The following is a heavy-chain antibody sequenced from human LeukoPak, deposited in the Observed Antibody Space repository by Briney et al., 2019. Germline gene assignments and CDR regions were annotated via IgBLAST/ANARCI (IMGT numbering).Heavy chain of an antibody. V-gene: IGHV3-64*01. J-gene: IGHJ6*02. Sequence: GGSLRLSCAASGFTFSSYAMHWVRQAPGKGLEYVSGISTNGDITYYANSVKGRFTIYRDNSKSTLYLQMGSLRAEDMAVYYCARWMYGMDVWGQGTTVTVSS. CDR3: ARWMYGMDV. D-gene: IGHD2-2*03. CDR1: GFTFSSYA. CDR2: ISTNGDIT.